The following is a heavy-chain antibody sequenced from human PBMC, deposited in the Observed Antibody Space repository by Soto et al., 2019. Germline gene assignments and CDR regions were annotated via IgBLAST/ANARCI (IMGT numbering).Heavy chain of an antibody. J-gene: IGHJ4*02. V-gene: IGHV3-23*01. D-gene: IGHD2-15*01. CDR1: GFRFGDYS. CDR3: AKGVTGSRYSAVDS. CDR2: ICPQSDCS. Sequence: EVQLLESGGGLVQPGGSLRVSCVASGFRFGDYSMTWVRQTPGEGLAWVSVICPQSDCSGYTVSVQGRFTISRDNSKNPLFLQMDNLRAEDTALYYCAKGVTGSRYSAVDSWGQGILVTVSP.